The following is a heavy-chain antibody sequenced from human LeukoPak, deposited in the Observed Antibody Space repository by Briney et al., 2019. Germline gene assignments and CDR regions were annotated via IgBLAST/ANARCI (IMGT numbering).Heavy chain of an antibody. Sequence: GGSLSLSCAPSGFTFSSYAMHWVRHAPDKGLEWVGVISYDGSKIYYADYVKGRFTISRDNSKSTLYLQMNSLRAEDTALYYCARDLSQPGESLYGGYYYYVMDVWGQGTTVTVSS. CDR3: ARDLSQPGESLYGGYYYYVMDV. J-gene: IGHJ6*02. CDR1: GFTFSSYA. V-gene: IGHV3-30*04. CDR2: ISYDGSKI. D-gene: IGHD3-10*01.